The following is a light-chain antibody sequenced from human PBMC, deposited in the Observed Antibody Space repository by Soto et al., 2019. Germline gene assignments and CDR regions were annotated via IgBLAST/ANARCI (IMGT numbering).Light chain of an antibody. Sequence: QSVLTQPASVSGSPGQSITISCTGTSSDVGGYNFVSWYQQHPDKAPKLMIYDVTNRPSGVSNSFSGSKSGNTASLNISGLHAEDEADYYCSSYTSISTYVFGTGTKGTVL. V-gene: IGLV2-14*01. CDR3: SSYTSISTYV. CDR1: SSDVGGYNF. CDR2: DVT. J-gene: IGLJ1*01.